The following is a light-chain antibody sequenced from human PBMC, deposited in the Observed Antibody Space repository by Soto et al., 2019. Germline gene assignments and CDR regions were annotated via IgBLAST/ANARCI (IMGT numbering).Light chain of an antibody. V-gene: IGKV1-9*01. CDR2: VAS. Sequence: DIQLTQSPSFLSASVGDRVTITCRASQGISSHLAWYQQQPGKAPKLLIYVASTLQSGVPSRFSGSGSGTEFTLTISGLQPVDFASYYCQQLNSYPIPFCSGTRLEIK. CDR3: QQLNSYPIP. CDR1: QGISSH. J-gene: IGKJ5*01.